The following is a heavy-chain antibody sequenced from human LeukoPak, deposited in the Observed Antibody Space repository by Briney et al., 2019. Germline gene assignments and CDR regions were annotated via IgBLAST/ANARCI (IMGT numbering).Heavy chain of an antibody. J-gene: IGHJ4*02. CDR3: ARDGVVGATKWGHFDF. CDR2: ITTSSSYI. Sequence: GESLTLSCAASGLTLNYYSMDWVRQAPGKGLEWVASITTSSSYIYYADSVRGRFTISRDNAKNSQYLQMSSLRAEDTAVYYCARDGVVGATKWGHFDFWGQGTRVTVSS. CDR1: GLTLNYYS. D-gene: IGHD1-26*01. V-gene: IGHV3-21*01.